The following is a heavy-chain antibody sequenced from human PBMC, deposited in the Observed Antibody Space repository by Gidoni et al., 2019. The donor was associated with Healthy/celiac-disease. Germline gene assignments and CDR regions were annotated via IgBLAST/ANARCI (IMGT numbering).Heavy chain of an antibody. Sequence: QVQLVQSGAEVKKPGASVKVSCKASGYTFTSYDINWVRQATGQGLEWMGWRNPNSGNTGYAQKFQGRVTMTRNTSISTAYMELSSLRSEDTAVYYCATIGVVVPAASLDYWGQGTLVTVSS. J-gene: IGHJ4*02. V-gene: IGHV1-8*01. CDR3: ATIGVVVPAASLDY. CDR1: GYTFTSYD. D-gene: IGHD2-2*01. CDR2: RNPNSGNT.